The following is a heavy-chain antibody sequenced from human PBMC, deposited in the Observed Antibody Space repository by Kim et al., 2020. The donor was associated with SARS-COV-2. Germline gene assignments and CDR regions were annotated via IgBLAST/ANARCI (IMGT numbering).Heavy chain of an antibody. D-gene: IGHD3-22*01. V-gene: IGHV1-18*01. CDR1: GYTFTSYG. CDR2: ISAYNGNT. CDR3: ARDLLILMYYYDSSGYSIGDY. J-gene: IGHJ4*02. Sequence: ASVKVSCKASGYTFTSYGISWVRQAPGQGLEWMGWISAYNGNTNYAQKLQGRVTMTTDTSTSTAYMELRSLRSDDTAVYYCARDLLILMYYYDSSGYSIGDYWGQGTLVTVSS.